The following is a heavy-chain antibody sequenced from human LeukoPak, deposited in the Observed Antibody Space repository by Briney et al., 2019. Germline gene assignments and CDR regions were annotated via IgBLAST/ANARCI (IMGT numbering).Heavy chain of an antibody. J-gene: IGHJ4*02. CDR2: IYYSGST. CDR1: GGSISSSSYY. D-gene: IGHD6-13*01. Sequence: SETLSLTCTVSGGSISSSSYYWGWIRQAPGKGLEWIGSIYYSGSTYYNPSLKSRVTISVDTSKNQFSLKLSSVTAADTAVYYCARLRYSSSWPFDYWGQGTLVTVSS. V-gene: IGHV4-39*01. CDR3: ARLRYSSSWPFDY.